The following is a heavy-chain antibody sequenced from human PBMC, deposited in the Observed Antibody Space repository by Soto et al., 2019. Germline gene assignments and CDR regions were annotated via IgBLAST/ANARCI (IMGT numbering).Heavy chain of an antibody. CDR2: FDPEDGET. D-gene: IGHD3-22*01. Sequence: GASVKVSCKVSGYTLTELFMHWVRQAPGKGLEWMGGFDPEDGETIYAQKFQGRVTMTEDTSTGTAYMELSSLRSEDTAVYYCANVAYYYDSSGFNWFDPWGQGTLVTVS. V-gene: IGHV1-24*01. J-gene: IGHJ5*02. CDR1: GYTLTELF. CDR3: ANVAYYYDSSGFNWFDP.